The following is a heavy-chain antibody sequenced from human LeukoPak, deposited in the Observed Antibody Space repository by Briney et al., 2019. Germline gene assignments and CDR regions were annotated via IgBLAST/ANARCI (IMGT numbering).Heavy chain of an antibody. V-gene: IGHV4-59*01. CDR3: ALYDSYYYALDV. CDR2: IYYSGST. CDR1: GDSISSYY. J-gene: IGHJ6*02. D-gene: IGHD2-2*02. Sequence: PSETLSLTCTVSGDSISSYYWSWIRQPPGKGLEWIGYIYYSGSTNYNPSLKSRVAISVDTSKNQFSLKLSSVTAADTAVYYCALYDSYYYALDVWGQGTTVTVSS.